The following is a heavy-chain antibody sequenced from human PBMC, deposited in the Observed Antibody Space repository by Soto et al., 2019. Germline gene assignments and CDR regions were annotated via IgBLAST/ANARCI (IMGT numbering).Heavy chain of an antibody. CDR1: GFTFSSYA. CDR3: AKGGGSGSYYIQPEYYFDY. Sequence: GGSLRLSCAASGFTFSSYAMSWVRQAPGKGLEWVSAISGSGGSTYYADSVKGRFTISRDNSKNTLYLQMNSLRAEDTAVYYCAKGGGSGSYYIQPEYYFDYWGQGTLVTVSS. CDR2: ISGSGGST. J-gene: IGHJ4*02. D-gene: IGHD3-10*01. V-gene: IGHV3-23*01.